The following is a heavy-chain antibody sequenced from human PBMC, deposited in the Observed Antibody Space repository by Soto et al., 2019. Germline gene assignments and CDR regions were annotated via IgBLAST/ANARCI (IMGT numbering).Heavy chain of an antibody. D-gene: IGHD3-10*01. V-gene: IGHV4-59*01. J-gene: IGHJ3*02. Sequence: SQTLSLTCTVSGGSISSYYWSWIRQPPGKGLEWIGYIYYSGSTNYNPSLKSRVTISVDTSKNQFSLKLSSVTAADTAVYYCARALGEEDAFDIWGKGTMVTVSS. CDR3: ARALGEEDAFDI. CDR1: GGSISSYY. CDR2: IYYSGST.